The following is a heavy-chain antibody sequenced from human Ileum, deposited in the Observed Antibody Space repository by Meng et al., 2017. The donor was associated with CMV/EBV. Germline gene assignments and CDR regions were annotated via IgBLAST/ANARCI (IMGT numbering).Heavy chain of an antibody. V-gene: IGHV4-34*01. CDR3: ARGQLVLNY. J-gene: IGHJ4*02. D-gene: IGHD1-1*01. CDR2: INHSGST. CDR1: GGSFSGYY. Sequence: QGQLQQGGAGRLKPSETLSLTFAVHGGSFSGYYLSWIPQPPGKGLEWIGEINHSGSTDYNPSLKSRVTILQDTSKGQFSLKLTSVTAADTAVYYCARGQLVLNYWGQGTLVTVSS.